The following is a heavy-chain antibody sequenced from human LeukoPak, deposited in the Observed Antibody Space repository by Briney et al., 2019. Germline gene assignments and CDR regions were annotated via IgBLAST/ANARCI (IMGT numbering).Heavy chain of an antibody. CDR2: ISGSGGRT. D-gene: IGHD6-13*01. CDR3: AKIIIGSTWQLDH. V-gene: IGHV3-23*01. J-gene: IGHJ4*02. CDR1: TFTFSDYD. Sequence: GGSLRLSCTASTFTFSDYDMGWVRQAPGKGLEWVSGISGSGGRTYYADSVKGRLTISRDNSKNTLYLQMSSLRVEDTAVYYCAKIIIGSTWQLDHWGQGTLVTVSS.